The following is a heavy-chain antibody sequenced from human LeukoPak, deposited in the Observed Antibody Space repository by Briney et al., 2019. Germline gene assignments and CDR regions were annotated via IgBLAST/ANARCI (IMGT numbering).Heavy chain of an antibody. Sequence: GGSPRLSCSASGFTFSNYAMHWVRQAPGKGLEYVSVISSTGGSTYYADSVKGRFTVSRDNSKNTLYLQMSSLRAEDTAVYYCVKECLVIINYYFDYWGQGTLVTVSS. J-gene: IGHJ4*02. CDR2: ISSTGGST. V-gene: IGHV3-64D*06. CDR3: VKECLVIINYYFDY. D-gene: IGHD3-22*01. CDR1: GFTFSNYA.